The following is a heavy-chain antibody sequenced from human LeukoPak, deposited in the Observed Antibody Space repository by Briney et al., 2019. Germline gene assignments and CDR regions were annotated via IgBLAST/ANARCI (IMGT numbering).Heavy chain of an antibody. D-gene: IGHD3-3*01. CDR2: ISGSGGST. V-gene: IGHV3-23*01. Sequence: PGGSLRLSCAASGFTFSSYAMSWVRQAPGKGLEWVSAISGSGGSTYYADSVKGRFTISRDNSKNTLYLQMNSLRAEDTAVYYCAKDSSIRRYDFWSGYYPTLDYWGQGTLVTVSS. J-gene: IGHJ4*02. CDR1: GFTFSSYA. CDR3: AKDSSIRRYDFWSGYYPTLDY.